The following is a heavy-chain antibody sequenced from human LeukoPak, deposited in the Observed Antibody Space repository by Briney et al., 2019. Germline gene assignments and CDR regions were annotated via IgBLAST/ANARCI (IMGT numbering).Heavy chain of an antibody. CDR3: ARDFRNYYDSSGYYIWLDP. Sequence: SETLSLTCNVSGGSISSYYWSWLRQPPGKGLEWIGRIYTSGSTNYNPSLKSRVTISVDASKNQFSLKLSSVTAADTAVYYCARDFRNYYDSSGYYIWLDPWGQGTLVTVSS. CDR2: IYTSGST. CDR1: GGSISSYY. V-gene: IGHV4-4*08. J-gene: IGHJ5*02. D-gene: IGHD3-22*01.